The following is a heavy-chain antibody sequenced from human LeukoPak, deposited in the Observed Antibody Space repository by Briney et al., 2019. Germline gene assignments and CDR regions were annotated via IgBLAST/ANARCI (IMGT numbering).Heavy chain of an antibody. CDR1: GYTFTGYY. CDR3: ARDLATAPFWSAGLSTVDY. D-gene: IGHD3-3*01. V-gene: IGHV1-2*02. Sequence: ASVKVSCKASGYTFTGYYMHWVRQAPGQGLEWMGWINPNSGGTNYAQKFQGRVTMTRDTSISTATMEPRRRRSDDTAVYYCARDLATAPFWSAGLSTVDYWGRGTLVTVSS. CDR2: INPNSGGT. J-gene: IGHJ4*02.